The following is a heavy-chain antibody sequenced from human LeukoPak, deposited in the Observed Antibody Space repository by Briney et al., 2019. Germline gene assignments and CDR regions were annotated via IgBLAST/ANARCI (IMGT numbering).Heavy chain of an antibody. CDR3: ARSEQFPYYMDV. D-gene: IGHD6-19*01. V-gene: IGHV1-24*01. CDR2: FDPKDGDT. Sequence: ASVKVSCKVSGYTLTELSVHWVRQAPGKGLEWMGNFDPKDGDTIYAQRFQGRVTMTRDTSISTAYMELSRLRSDDTAVYYCARSEQFPYYMDVWGKGTTVTVSS. J-gene: IGHJ6*03. CDR1: GYTLTELS.